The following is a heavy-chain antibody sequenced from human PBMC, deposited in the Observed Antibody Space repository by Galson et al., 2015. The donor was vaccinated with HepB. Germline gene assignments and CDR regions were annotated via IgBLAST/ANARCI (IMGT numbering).Heavy chain of an antibody. CDR3: AKDSARLRPYYYDSSGYSPPDY. CDR1: GFTFSSYG. D-gene: IGHD3-22*01. Sequence: SLRLSCAASGFTFSSYGMHWVRQAPGKGLEWVAVISYDGSNKYYADSVKGRFTISRDNSKNTLYLQMNSLRAEDTAVYYCAKDSARLRPYYYDSSGYSPPDYWGPGTLVTVSS. J-gene: IGHJ4*02. CDR2: ISYDGSNK. V-gene: IGHV3-30*18.